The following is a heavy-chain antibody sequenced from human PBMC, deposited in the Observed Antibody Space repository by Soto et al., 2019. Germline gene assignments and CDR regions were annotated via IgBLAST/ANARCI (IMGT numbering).Heavy chain of an antibody. CDR3: TTYSSSSRPDAFDI. D-gene: IGHD6-6*01. Sequence: GGSLRLSCAASGFTFSNAWMSWVRQAPGKGLEWVGRIKSKTDGGTTDYAAPVKGRFTISRDDSKNTLYLQMNSLKTEDTAVYYCTTYSSSSRPDAFDIWGQGTRVTVSS. V-gene: IGHV3-15*01. CDR2: IKSKTDGGTT. CDR1: GFTFSNAW. J-gene: IGHJ3*02.